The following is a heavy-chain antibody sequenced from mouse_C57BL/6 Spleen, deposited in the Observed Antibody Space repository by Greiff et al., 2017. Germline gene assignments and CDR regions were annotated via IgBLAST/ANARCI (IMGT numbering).Heavy chain of an antibody. CDR2: SNPGSGGT. Sequence: VQVVESGAELVRPGTSVKVSCKASGYAFTNYLLAWVKQRPGQGLEWIRVSNPGSGGTTYNEKFKGKATLTADKSSSTAYRQLSSLTSEDSAVYFCARSRDYEGYAMDYWGQGTSVTVSS. CDR1: GYAFTNYL. V-gene: IGHV1-54*01. CDR3: ARSRDYEGYAMDY. J-gene: IGHJ4*01. D-gene: IGHD2-4*01.